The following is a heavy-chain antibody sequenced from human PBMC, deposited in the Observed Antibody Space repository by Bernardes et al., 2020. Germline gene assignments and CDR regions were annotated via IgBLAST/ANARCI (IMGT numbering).Heavy chain of an antibody. J-gene: IGHJ4*02. Sequence: GGSLRLSCAGSGFTFEDYTMHWVRQAPGKGPEWVANINQDGSERDYVGSVKGRFTISRDNAKSSLYLQMNSLRSEDTAVYYCTSRPPHEKYYAVFDYWGPGTLVTVAS. D-gene: IGHD2-2*01. CDR1: GFTFEDYT. CDR2: INQDGSER. V-gene: IGHV3-7*03. CDR3: TSRPPHEKYYAVFDY.